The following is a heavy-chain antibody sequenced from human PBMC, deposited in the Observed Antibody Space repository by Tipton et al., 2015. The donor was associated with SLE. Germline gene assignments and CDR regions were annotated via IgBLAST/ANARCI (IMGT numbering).Heavy chain of an antibody. CDR3: ARVEMATEGFDY. CDR1: GFSISSAYY. J-gene: IGHJ4*02. CDR2: IYYSGST. V-gene: IGHV4-38-2*01. Sequence: TLSLTCAVSGFSISSAYYWGWIRQPPGKGLEWIGSIYYSGSTYYNPSLKSRVTISVDTSKNQFSLKLSSVTAADTAVYYCARVEMATEGFDYWGQGTLVTVSS. D-gene: IGHD5-24*01.